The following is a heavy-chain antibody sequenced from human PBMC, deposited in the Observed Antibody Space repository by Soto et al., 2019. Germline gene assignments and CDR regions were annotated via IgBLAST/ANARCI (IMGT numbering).Heavy chain of an antibody. CDR3: ARSGGGSGWL. CDR1: GDSFNTCDRY. D-gene: IGHD6-19*01. Sequence: SEALSLPCPVSGDSFNTCDRYWGWIRQPPGKALEWIAYIYSSGSTKYNPSLKSRVTISRDTSKNQFSLKMTSVTAEDTAVYYCARSGGGSGWLGGQGTLVTVSS. V-gene: IGHV4-61*08. CDR2: IYSSGST. J-gene: IGHJ4*02.